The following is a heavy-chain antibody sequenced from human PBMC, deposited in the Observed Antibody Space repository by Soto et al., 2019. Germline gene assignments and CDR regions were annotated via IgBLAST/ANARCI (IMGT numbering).Heavy chain of an antibody. CDR1: GYTFTSYY. CDR3: ARDLRNYYDSSGSTDV. D-gene: IGHD3-22*01. CDR2: INPSGGST. J-gene: IGHJ6*02. Sequence: GASVKVSCKASGYTFTSYYMHWVRQAPGQGLEWMGIINPSGGSTSYAQKFQGRVTITADESTSTAYMELSSLRSEDTAVYYCARDLRNYYDSSGSTDVWGQGTTVTVSS. V-gene: IGHV1-46*01.